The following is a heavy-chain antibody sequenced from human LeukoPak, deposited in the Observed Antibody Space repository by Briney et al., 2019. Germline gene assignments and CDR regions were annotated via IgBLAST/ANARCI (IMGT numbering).Heavy chain of an antibody. V-gene: IGHV1-46*01. CDR2: INPSGGST. Sequence: ASVKVSCKASGYTFTSYYMHWVRQAPGQELEWMGIINPSGGSTSYAQKFQGRVTMTRDTSTSTVYMELSSLRSEDTAVYYCAREDGCSSTSCYEAFDIWGQGTMVTVSS. J-gene: IGHJ3*02. D-gene: IGHD2-2*01. CDR1: GYTFTSYY. CDR3: AREDGCSSTSCYEAFDI.